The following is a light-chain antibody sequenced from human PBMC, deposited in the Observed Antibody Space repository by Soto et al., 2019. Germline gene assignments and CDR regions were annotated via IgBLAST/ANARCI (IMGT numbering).Light chain of an antibody. CDR1: QSVNIKY. V-gene: IGKV3-20*01. J-gene: IGKJ4*01. CDR2: CAS. Sequence: EIVVTQSPCTLSLSPGERDSLSCRASQSVNIKYLAWYQQQPGEAPSRVIYCASNRATRLPDRFSCSGSGTDFTLTISRLEPADFAFYYCHHYRSSFGGGTRVEFK. CDR3: HHYRSS.